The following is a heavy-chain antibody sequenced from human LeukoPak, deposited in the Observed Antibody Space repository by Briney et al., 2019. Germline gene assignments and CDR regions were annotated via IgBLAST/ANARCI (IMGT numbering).Heavy chain of an antibody. J-gene: IGHJ4*02. V-gene: IGHV3-11*04. CDR1: GFTFSDYY. Sequence: GGSLRLSCAASGFTFSDYYMSWIRQAPGKGLEWVSYISSSGSIIYYADSVKGRFTISRDNVKNSLYLQMSSLRVEDTAVYYCARDGPYTVTPPFDYWGQGILVTVSS. CDR3: ARDGPYTVTPPFDY. D-gene: IGHD4-17*01. CDR2: ISSSGSII.